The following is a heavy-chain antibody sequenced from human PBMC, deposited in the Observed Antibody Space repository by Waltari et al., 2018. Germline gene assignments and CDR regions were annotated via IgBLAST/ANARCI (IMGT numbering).Heavy chain of an antibody. CDR3: ARVREDFWSGFYH. Sequence: EVQLVESGGGLVQPGGSLRLSCAASGFTFSTYWMSWVRQAPGKGLEWVAKIKQDGSVKYYVDSGKGRFTISRDNTNNALYRQMNSLRAEETAVYYCARVREDFWSGFYHWGQGALVTVSS. CDR1: GFTFSTYW. CDR2: IKQDGSVK. V-gene: IGHV3-7*01. D-gene: IGHD3-3*01. J-gene: IGHJ4*02.